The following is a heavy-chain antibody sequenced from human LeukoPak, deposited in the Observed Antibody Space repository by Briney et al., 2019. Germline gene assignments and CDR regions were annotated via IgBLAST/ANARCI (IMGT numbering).Heavy chain of an antibody. J-gene: IGHJ4*02. Sequence: GASVKVSCKASGYTFTSYAMNWVRQAPGQGLEWMGWINTNTGNPTYAQGFTGRFVFSLDTSVSTAYLQISSLKAEDTAVYYCARGAWLPTMVRGVIIASRFDYWGQGTLVTVSS. CDR1: GYTFTSYA. CDR2: INTNTGNP. D-gene: IGHD3-10*01. CDR3: ARGAWLPTMVRGVIIASRFDY. V-gene: IGHV7-4-1*02.